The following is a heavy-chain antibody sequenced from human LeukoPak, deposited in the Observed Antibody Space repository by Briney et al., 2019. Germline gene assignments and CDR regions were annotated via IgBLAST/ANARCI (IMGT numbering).Heavy chain of an antibody. V-gene: IGHV1-18*04. J-gene: IGHJ3*02. CDR2: VSPNNGNT. CDR1: GYTFTGYY. CDR3: TRVRNSNNWWGPFDI. Sequence: ASVKVSCKASGYTFTGYYIHWVRQAPGQGLEWMGSVSPNNGNTHYAQGVQGRVTMTTDTSRSTAYMELRSLRSDDTAVYYCTRVRNSNNWWGPFDIWGQGTMVTVSS. D-gene: IGHD1-1*01.